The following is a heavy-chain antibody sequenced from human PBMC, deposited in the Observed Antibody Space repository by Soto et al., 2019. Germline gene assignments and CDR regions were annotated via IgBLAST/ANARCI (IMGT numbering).Heavy chain of an antibody. D-gene: IGHD6-19*01. CDR2: INPSGGST. CDR3: ARARIAVAGEIAFDI. CDR1: GYTFTSYY. V-gene: IGHV1-46*03. J-gene: IGHJ3*02. Sequence: QVQLVQSGAEVKKPGASVKVSCKASGYTFTSYYMHWVRQAPGQGLEWMGIINPSGGSTSYAQKFQGRVTMTRDTSTSTVYMELSSLRSEDTAVYYCARARIAVAGEIAFDIWGQGTMVTVSS.